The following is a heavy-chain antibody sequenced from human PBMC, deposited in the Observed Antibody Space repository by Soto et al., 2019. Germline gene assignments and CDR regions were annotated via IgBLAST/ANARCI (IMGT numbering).Heavy chain of an antibody. V-gene: IGHV1-18*01. CDR1: GYTFTSYG. Sequence: GASVKVSCKASGYTFTSYGISWARQAPGQGLEWMGWISAYNGNTNYAQKLKGRVTMTTDTSTSTAYMEQRSLRSDDTAVYYCARVWITMIVVVTNGGGDAFDIWGQGTMVTVSS. D-gene: IGHD3-22*01. J-gene: IGHJ3*02. CDR2: ISAYNGNT. CDR3: ARVWITMIVVVTNGGGDAFDI.